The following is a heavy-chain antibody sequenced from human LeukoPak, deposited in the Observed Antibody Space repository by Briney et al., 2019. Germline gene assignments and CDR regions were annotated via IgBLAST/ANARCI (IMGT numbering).Heavy chain of an antibody. V-gene: IGHV4-4*07. CDR3: ARADSRGAFDI. CDR2: IYTSGST. Sequence: SESLSLTCTVSGGSISSYYWSWIRQPARKGLEWIGRIYTSGSTNYNPSPKSRVTMSVDTSKNQFSLKLSSVTAADTAVYYCARADSRGAFDIWGQGTMVTVSS. CDR1: GGSISSYY. D-gene: IGHD3-22*01. J-gene: IGHJ3*02.